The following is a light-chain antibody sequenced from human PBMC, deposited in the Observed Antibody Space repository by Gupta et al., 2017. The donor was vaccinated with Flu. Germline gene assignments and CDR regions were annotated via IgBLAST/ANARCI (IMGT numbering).Light chain of an antibody. CDR1: QSLVYSDGNTY. V-gene: IGKV2-30*01. J-gene: IGKJ5*01. CDR3: MQGTHWPPT. CDR2: KSS. Sequence: DVVMTQSPLSLPVTLGQPASSSCSSSQSLVYSDGNTYLNWFQQRPGPSPMLLLYKSSNRDSGVPDRFSGSWSGTDFTLKISMVDAEDVGVYYCMQGTHWPPTFGQGTRLEIK.